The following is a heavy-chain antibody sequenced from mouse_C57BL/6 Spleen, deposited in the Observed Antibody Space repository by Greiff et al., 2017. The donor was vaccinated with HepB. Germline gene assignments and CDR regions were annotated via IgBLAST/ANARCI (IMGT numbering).Heavy chain of an antibody. Sequence: QVQLQQPGAELVMPGASVKLSCKASGYTFTSYWMHWVKQRPGQGLEWIGEIDPSDSYTNYNQKFKGKSTLTVDKSSSTAYMQLSSLTSEDSAVYYGDSGNCIIPVVPPDYCGQGTTLTVS. V-gene: IGHV1-69*01. D-gene: IGHD1-1*01. CDR1: GYTFTSYW. CDR3: DSGNCIIPVVPPDY. CDR2: IDPSDSYT. J-gene: IGHJ2*01.